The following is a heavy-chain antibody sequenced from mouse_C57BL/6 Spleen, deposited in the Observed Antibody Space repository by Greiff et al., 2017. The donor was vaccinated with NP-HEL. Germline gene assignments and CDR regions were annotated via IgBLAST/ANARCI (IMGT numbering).Heavy chain of an antibody. CDR3: AREGLDY. Sequence: VQRVESGPGLVQPSQSLSITCTVSGFSLTSYGVHWVRQSPGKGLEWLGVIWSGGSTDYNAAFISRLSISKDNSKSQVFFKMNSLQADDTAIYYCAREGLDYWGQGTTLTVSS. V-gene: IGHV2-2*01. CDR1: GFSLTSYG. CDR2: IWSGGST. J-gene: IGHJ2*01.